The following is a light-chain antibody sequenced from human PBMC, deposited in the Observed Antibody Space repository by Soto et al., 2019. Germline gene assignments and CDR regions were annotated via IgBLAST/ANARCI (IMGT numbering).Light chain of an antibody. CDR3: QQYNSYPWT. CDR2: KAS. Sequence: DIQMTQSPSTLSASVGDRVTITCRASQSISSRLAWYQQKPGKAPKLLIYKASSLESGVPSRFSGSGSGTEFTLTISSLQPDDFATYYYQQYNSYPWTFGQGTKVELK. V-gene: IGKV1-5*03. CDR1: QSISSR. J-gene: IGKJ1*01.